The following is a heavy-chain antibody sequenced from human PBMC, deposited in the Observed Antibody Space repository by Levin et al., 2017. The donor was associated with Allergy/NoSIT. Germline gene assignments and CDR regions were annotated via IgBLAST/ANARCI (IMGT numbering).Heavy chain of an antibody. CDR1: GFTFTNFA. J-gene: IGHJ4*02. Sequence: PGGSLRLSCVASGFTFTNFAMHWVRQAPGKGLEWVTVISHDGSKTSYADSMKGRVTISRDNSKNTLYLQMNSLRPEDRAVYYCARSYNNAWHTFDYWGQGTLVTVSS. CDR2: ISHDGSKT. D-gene: IGHD6-19*01. CDR3: ARSYNNAWHTFDY. V-gene: IGHV3-30-3*01.